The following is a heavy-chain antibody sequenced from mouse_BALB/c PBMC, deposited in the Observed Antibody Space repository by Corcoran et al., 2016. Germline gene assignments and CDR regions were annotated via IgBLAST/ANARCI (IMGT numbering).Heavy chain of an antibody. Sequence: EVQLQQSGAELVRPGALVKLSCKASGFNIKDYYMHWVKQRPEQGLEWIGWIDPENGNTIYDPKFQGKASITADTSSNTAYLQLSSLTSEDTAVYYCAPHYYGSSSSLYYFDYWGQGTTLTVSS. J-gene: IGHJ2*01. V-gene: IGHV14-1*02. CDR3: APHYYGSSSSLYYFDY. CDR2: IDPENGNT. D-gene: IGHD1-1*01. CDR1: GFNIKDYY.